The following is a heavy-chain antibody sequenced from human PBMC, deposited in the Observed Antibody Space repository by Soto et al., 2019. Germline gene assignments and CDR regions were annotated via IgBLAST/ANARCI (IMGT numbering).Heavy chain of an antibody. Sequence: GGSLRLSCAASGFTFSSYAMHWVRQAPGKGLEWVAVISYDGSNKYYADSVKGRFTISRDNAKNSLYLQMNSLRAEDTAVYYCARHPERIAQIGWFDPWGQGTLVTVSS. J-gene: IGHJ5*02. D-gene: IGHD6-13*01. CDR3: ARHPERIAQIGWFDP. V-gene: IGHV3-30-3*01. CDR2: ISYDGSNK. CDR1: GFTFSSYA.